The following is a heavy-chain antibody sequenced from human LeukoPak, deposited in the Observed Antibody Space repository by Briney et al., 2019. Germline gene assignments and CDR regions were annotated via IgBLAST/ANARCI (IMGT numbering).Heavy chain of an antibody. Sequence: GGSLRLSCAASGFTFSSYGMHWVRQAPGKGLEWVAVISYDGSNKYYADSVKGGFTISRDNSKNTLYLQMNSLRAEDTAVYYCAKSAKSYYYYYYGMDVWGQGTTVSVSS. CDR3: AKSAKSYYYYYYGMDV. CDR1: GFTFSSYG. CDR2: ISYDGSNK. J-gene: IGHJ6*02. V-gene: IGHV3-30*18.